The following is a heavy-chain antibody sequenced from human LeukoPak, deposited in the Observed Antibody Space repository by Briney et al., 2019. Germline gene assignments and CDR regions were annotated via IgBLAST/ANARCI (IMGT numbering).Heavy chain of an antibody. J-gene: IGHJ5*02. D-gene: IGHD1-1*01. CDR1: GYTFSSYG. CDR3: ARGRLTTRFDP. V-gene: IGHV1-18*01. CDR2: IGAYNGNT. Sequence: ASVTVSCKASGYTFSSYGINWVRQAPGQGLEWMGWIGAYNGNTNYAQKLQDRVTLTTDTSSSTAYMELRSLRFDDTAVYYCARGRLTTRFDPWGQGTLVTVSS.